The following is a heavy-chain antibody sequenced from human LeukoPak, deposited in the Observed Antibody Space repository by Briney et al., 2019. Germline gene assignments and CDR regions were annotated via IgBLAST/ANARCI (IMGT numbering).Heavy chain of an antibody. J-gene: IGHJ4*02. CDR1: GGSISSYY. D-gene: IGHD6-13*01. V-gene: IGHV4-59*08. CDR2: IYYSGST. Sequence: SETLSLTCTVSGGSISSYYWSWIRQPPGKGLEWIGYIYYSGSTNYNPSLKSRVTISVDTSKNQFSLKLSSVTAVDTAVYYCARHIVAGSWYSSWGQGTLVTVSS. CDR3: ARHIVAGSWYSS.